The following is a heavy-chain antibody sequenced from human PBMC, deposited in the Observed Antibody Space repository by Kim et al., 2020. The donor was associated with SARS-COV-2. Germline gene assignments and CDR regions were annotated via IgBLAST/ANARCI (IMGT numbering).Heavy chain of an antibody. Sequence: GGSLRLSCAASGFTFSSYEMNWVRQAPGKGLEWVSYISSSGSTIYYADSVKGRFTISRDNAKNSLYLQMNSLRAEDTAVYYCARGRPPGPLFDYWGQGTLVTVSS. CDR3: ARGRPPGPLFDY. V-gene: IGHV3-48*03. J-gene: IGHJ4*02. CDR2: ISSSGSTI. CDR1: GFTFSSYE.